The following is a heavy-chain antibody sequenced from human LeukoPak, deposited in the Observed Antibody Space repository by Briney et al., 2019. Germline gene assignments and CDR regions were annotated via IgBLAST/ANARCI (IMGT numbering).Heavy chain of an antibody. CDR1: GLTFSTYW. J-gene: IGHJ4*02. V-gene: IGHV3-7*03. CDR2: IKQDGTEK. Sequence: GGSLRLSCAASGLTFSTYWMSWVRQAPGKGLEWVANIKQDGTEKYYVDSVKGRFTISRDNAKNSLYLQMNSLRAEDTAVYYCARVEYSSSPGWVFDYWGQGTLVTVSS. CDR3: ARVEYSSSPGWVFDY. D-gene: IGHD6-6*01.